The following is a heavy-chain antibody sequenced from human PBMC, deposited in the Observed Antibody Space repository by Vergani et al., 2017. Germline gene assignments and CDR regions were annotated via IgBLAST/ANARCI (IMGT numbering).Heavy chain of an antibody. Sequence: QVQLVESGGGVVQPGRSLRLSCAASGFTFSSYGMHWVRQAPGKGLEWVAVIWYDGSNKYYADSVKGRFTISRDNSKNTLYLQMNSLRAEDTAVYYCAKDPLVYSYYDSSGYPNYFDYWGQGTLVTVSS. CDR1: GFTFSSYG. D-gene: IGHD3-22*01. CDR2: IWYDGSNK. J-gene: IGHJ4*02. CDR3: AKDPLVYSYYDSSGYPNYFDY. V-gene: IGHV3-33*06.